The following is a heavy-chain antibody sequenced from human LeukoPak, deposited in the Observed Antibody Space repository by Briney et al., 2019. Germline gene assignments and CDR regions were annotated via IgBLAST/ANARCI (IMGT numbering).Heavy chain of an antibody. J-gene: IGHJ4*02. D-gene: IGHD1-26*01. Sequence: GASVKLSCKASGGTFSSYAISWVRQAPGQGLEWMGRIIPIFGTANYAQKFQGRVTITTDESTSTAYMELSSLRSEDTAAYYCAEEEGATAFDYWGQGTLVTVSS. V-gene: IGHV1-69*05. CDR2: IIPIFGTA. CDR3: AEEEGATAFDY. CDR1: GGTFSSYA.